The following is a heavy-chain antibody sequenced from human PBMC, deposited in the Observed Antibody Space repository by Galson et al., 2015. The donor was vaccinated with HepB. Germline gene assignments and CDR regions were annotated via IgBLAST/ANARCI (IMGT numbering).Heavy chain of an antibody. CDR2: IIPIFDTV. Sequence: SVKVSCKASGGSFSNHSISWVRQAPGHGLEWMGGIIPIFDTVDYAQKFRGRVTMTADESTSTTYMELTSLRSEDTAVYYCARDRYCRGGSCFGDAFDIWGQGTMVTVSS. D-gene: IGHD2-15*01. CDR1: GGSFSNHS. J-gene: IGHJ3*02. CDR3: ARDRYCRGGSCFGDAFDI. V-gene: IGHV1-69*13.